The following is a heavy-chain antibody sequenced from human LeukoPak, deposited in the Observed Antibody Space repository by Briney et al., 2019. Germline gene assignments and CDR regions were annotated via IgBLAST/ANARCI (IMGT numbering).Heavy chain of an antibody. CDR2: IYYSGST. Sequence: SETLSLTCTVSGGSISSGDYYWSWIRQPPGKGLEWIGYIYYSGSTYYNPSLKSRVTISVDTSKNQFSLKLSSVTAADTAVYYCAREADCTNGVWAVDYWGQGTPVTVSS. D-gene: IGHD2-8*01. V-gene: IGHV4-30-4*01. J-gene: IGHJ4*02. CDR1: GGSISSGDYY. CDR3: AREADCTNGVWAVDY.